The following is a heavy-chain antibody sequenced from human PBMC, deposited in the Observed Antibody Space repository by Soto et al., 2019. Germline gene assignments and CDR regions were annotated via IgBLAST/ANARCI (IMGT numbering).Heavy chain of an antibody. CDR1: GFSLTNTGVT. J-gene: IGHJ5*01. D-gene: IGHD3-3*01. CDR3: AHSHFEILPGPVDS. CDR2: VYWHDDK. Sequence: QITLKESGPSLVKPTQTLTLTCTFSGFSLTNTGVTVGWIRQPPGKALEWLALVYWHDDKRYNPSLRNRLTLAKDTSKNRVVLTLANVGPVDTATYYCAHSHFEILPGPVDSWGRGTLVTVSS. V-gene: IGHV2-5*01.